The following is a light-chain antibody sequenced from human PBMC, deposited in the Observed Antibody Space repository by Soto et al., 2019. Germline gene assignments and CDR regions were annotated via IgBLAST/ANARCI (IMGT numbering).Light chain of an antibody. CDR3: CSYAGSSTWV. CDR1: SSDVGGYNY. J-gene: IGLJ3*02. V-gene: IGLV2-11*01. CDR2: DVS. Sequence: QSALTQPRSVSGSPGQSVTSSCTGTSSDVGGYNYVSWYQQHPGKAPKIMIYDVSKRPSGVPDRFSGSKSGNQASLTISGLQAEDEADYYCCSYAGSSTWVFGGGTKLTVL.